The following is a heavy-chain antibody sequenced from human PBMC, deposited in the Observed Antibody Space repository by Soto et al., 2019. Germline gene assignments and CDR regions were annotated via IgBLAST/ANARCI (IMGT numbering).Heavy chain of an antibody. CDR2: ISGSGGST. Sequence: GGSLRLSCAASGFTFSSYAMSWVRQAPGKGLEWVSAISGSGGSTYYADSVKGRFTISRDNSKNTLYLQMNSLRAEDTAVYYCAKEGLYYDSSGYLNWFDPWGQGTLVTVSS. CDR3: AKEGLYYDSSGYLNWFDP. J-gene: IGHJ5*02. V-gene: IGHV3-23*01. CDR1: GFTFSSYA. D-gene: IGHD3-22*01.